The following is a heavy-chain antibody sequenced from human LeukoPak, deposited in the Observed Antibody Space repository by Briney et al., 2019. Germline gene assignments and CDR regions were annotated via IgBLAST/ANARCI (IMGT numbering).Heavy chain of an antibody. V-gene: IGHV4-61*02. CDR2: IYASGSS. CDR3: ARPLSYDTDAFDI. Sequence: SETLSLTCTVSGGSISSGSYYWSWRRQPAGKGLEWIGRIYASGSSNYNPSLKSRVTMSVDTSKNQFSLKLSSVTAADTAVYYCARPLSYDTDAFDIWGQGTMVTVSS. CDR1: GGSISSGSYY. D-gene: IGHD3-22*01. J-gene: IGHJ3*02.